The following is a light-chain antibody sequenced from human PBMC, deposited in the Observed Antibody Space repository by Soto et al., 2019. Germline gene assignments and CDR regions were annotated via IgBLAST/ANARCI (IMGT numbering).Light chain of an antibody. Sequence: GSTLSPATLTVSPGERDTLSCRASENINNSLAWYQQRPGQAPRLLIYEASSRATGVPARFIGSGSGTDFTLTISSLEPEDFAIYYCQKRGNWPHFGQGARLEIK. CDR2: EAS. CDR1: ENINNS. CDR3: QKRGNWPH. J-gene: IGKJ5*01. V-gene: IGKV3-11*01.